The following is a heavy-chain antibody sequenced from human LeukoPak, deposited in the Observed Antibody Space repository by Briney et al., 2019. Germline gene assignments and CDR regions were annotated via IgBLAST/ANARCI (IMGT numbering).Heavy chain of an antibody. CDR1: GYTFTSYG. CDR3: ARDRGVLRFLEWFQRNAFDI. Sequence: ASVKVSCKASGYTFTSYGISWVRQAPGQGLEWMGWISAYNGNTNYAQKLQGRVTMTTDTSTSTAYMELRSLRSDDTAVYYCARDRGVLRFLEWFQRNAFDIWGQGTMVTVSS. J-gene: IGHJ3*02. D-gene: IGHD3-3*01. V-gene: IGHV1-18*01. CDR2: ISAYNGNT.